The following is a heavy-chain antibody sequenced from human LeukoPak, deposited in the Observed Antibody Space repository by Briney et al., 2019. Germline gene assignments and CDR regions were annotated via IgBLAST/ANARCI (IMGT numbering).Heavy chain of an antibody. V-gene: IGHV3-30*18. CDR2: TSSDGSLE. CDR1: GFNFSNYA. CDR3: VKDIWFGDGFDS. Sequence: PGGSLRLSCEGSGFNFSNYAMNWVRQPPGKGIEWVSVTSSDGSLEFYVDSVNGRFSISRDNSKNTLYLQMNRLRAEDTAIYYCVKDIWFGDGFDSWGRGTLVTVSS. D-gene: IGHD3-10*01. J-gene: IGHJ4*02.